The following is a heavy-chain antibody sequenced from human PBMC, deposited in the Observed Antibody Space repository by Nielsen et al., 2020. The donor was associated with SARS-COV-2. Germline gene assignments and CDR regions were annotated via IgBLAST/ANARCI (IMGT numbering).Heavy chain of an antibody. V-gene: IGHV3-49*03. CDR2: VRSKAYGGTT. D-gene: IGHD6-6*01. CDR1: GFTFGDYA. J-gene: IGHJ4*02. CDR3: TRLDIMYSSSSGLTRNFDY. Sequence: GGSLRLSCAASGFTFGDYAMSWFRQAPGKGLEWVGFVRSKAYGGTTEYAASVKGRFTISRDDSKSIAYLQMNSLKTEDTAVYYCTRLDIMYSSSSGLTRNFDYWGQGTLVTVSS.